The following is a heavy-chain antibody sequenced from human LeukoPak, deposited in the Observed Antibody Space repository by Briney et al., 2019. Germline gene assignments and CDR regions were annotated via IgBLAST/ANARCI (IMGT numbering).Heavy chain of an antibody. CDR1: GGSISSGDYY. V-gene: IGHV4-30-4*01. J-gene: IGHJ4*02. CDR2: IYYSGSP. CDR3: ARVLVDCSGGSCYYFDY. D-gene: IGHD2-15*01. Sequence: SETLSLTCTVSGGSISSGDYYWSWIRQPPGKGLEWIGYIYYSGSPYSNPSLKSRLTISVDTSKNQFSLKLSSVTAADTAVYYCARVLVDCSGGSCYYFDYWGQGTLVTVSS.